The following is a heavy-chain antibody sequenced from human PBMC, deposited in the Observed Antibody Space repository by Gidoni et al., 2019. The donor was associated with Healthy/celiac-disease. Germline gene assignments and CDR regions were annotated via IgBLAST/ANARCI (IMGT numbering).Heavy chain of an antibody. V-gene: IGHV2-70*01. CDR1: GFSLSTSGMC. CDR2: IDWDDDK. D-gene: IGHD3-9*01. CDR3: ARIIKGDILTGYSGYYYYGMDV. Sequence: QVTLRESGPALVKPTQTLTLTCTFSGFSLSTSGMCVSWIRQPPGKALEWLALIDWDDDKYYSTSLKTRLTISKDTSKNQVVLTMTNMDPVDTATYYCARIIKGDILTGYSGYYYYGMDVWGQGTTVTVSS. J-gene: IGHJ6*02.